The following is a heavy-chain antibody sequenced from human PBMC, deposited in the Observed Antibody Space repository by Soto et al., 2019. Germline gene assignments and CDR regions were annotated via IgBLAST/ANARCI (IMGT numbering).Heavy chain of an antibody. CDR3: AKDGIVGAPVDALDI. CDR1: GFSFSIFA. D-gene: IGHD1-26*01. CDR2: ISGGGGNT. V-gene: IGHV3-23*01. J-gene: IGHJ3*02. Sequence: EVQLLESGGGLVQPGGSLRLSCAASGFSFSIFAMTWVRQAPGRGLEWVSGISGGGGNTYYTDSVKCRFTISRDNSKKTLYLEMNSLRAEDTAVYYCAKDGIVGAPVDALDIWGQGARVTVSS.